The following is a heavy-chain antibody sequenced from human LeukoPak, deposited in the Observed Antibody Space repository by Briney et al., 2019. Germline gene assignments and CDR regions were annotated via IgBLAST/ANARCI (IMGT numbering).Heavy chain of an antibody. V-gene: IGHV1-8*02. J-gene: IGHJ4*02. D-gene: IGHD3-10*01. Sequence: GSSVKVSCKASGGTFSSYAINWVRQATGQGLEWMGWMNPNSGNTGYAQKFQGRVTMTRNTSISTAYMELSSLRSEDTAVYYCARDITMVRGVIIRSRAPGYWGQGTLVTVSS. CDR3: ARDITMVRGVIIRSRAPGY. CDR2: MNPNSGNT. CDR1: GGTFSSYA.